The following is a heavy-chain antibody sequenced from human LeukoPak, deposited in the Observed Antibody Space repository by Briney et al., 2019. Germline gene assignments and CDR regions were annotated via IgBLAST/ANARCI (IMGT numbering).Heavy chain of an antibody. CDR3: AATENSSGWFGY. Sequence: SETLSLTCTVSGGSISSYYWSWIRQPPGKGLEWIGYIYYSGSTNYNPSLKSRVTISVDTSKNQFSLKLSSVTAADTAVYYCAATENSSGWFGYWGQGTLVTVSS. D-gene: IGHD6-19*01. CDR1: GGSISSYY. V-gene: IGHV4-59*08. CDR2: IYYSGST. J-gene: IGHJ4*02.